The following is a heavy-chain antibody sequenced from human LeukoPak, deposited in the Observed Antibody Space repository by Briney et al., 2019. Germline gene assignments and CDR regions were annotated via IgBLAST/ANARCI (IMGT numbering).Heavy chain of an antibody. CDR2: ITNSSDIR. V-gene: IGHV3-48*01. J-gene: IGHJ4*02. D-gene: IGHD1-14*01. Sequence: GGSLRLSCAASGFTFGNYSMYWFRQAPGKGPEFISYITNSSDIRHYTDSVEGRFTISRDNAKNSLYLQMNSPRVEDTAMYFCARGTLYWGQGILVTVAS. CDR1: GFTFGNYS. CDR3: ARGTLY.